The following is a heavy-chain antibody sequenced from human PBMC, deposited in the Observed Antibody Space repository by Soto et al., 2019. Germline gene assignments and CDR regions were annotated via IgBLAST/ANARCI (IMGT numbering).Heavy chain of an antibody. D-gene: IGHD3-10*01. J-gene: IGHJ6*02. Sequence: QVQLQESGPGLVKPSEPLSLSCTVSGGSISSYYWSWFRQSPGKRMEWIGYVHHSWGSSYNPSLQSRVAKSLDTSKSQFSLKVTSVTATDTAVYYCARQGFGPLHGLVDVWGQGTTVTVSS. CDR2: VHHSWGS. CDR1: GGSISSYY. CDR3: ARQGFGPLHGLVDV. V-gene: IGHV4-59*08.